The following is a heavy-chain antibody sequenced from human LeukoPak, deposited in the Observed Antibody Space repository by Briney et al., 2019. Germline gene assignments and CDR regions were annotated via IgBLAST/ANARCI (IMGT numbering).Heavy chain of an antibody. J-gene: IGHJ6*02. D-gene: IGHD7-27*01. V-gene: IGHV3-21*01. CDR2: ISRSSSYI. Sequence: GGSLRLSCAASGFTFSNYRMNWVRLAPGKGLEWVSSISRSSSYIYYADSVSGRFTISRDNAKKSLYLQMNSLRAEDTAVYYCTRKSGHAYGMDVWGQGTTVTVSS. CDR1: GFTFSNYR. CDR3: TRKSGHAYGMDV.